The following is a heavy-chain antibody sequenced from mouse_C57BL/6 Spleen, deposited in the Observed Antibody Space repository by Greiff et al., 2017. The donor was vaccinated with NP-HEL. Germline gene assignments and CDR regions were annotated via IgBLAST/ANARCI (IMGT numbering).Heavy chain of an antibody. CDR1: GFTFSSYT. Sequence: DVKLVESGGGLVKPGGSLKLSCAASGFTFSSYTMSWVRQTPEKRLEWVATISGGGGNTYYPDSVKGRFTISRDNAKHTLYLQMSRLGSEDTAWYYWARGDYEGRSAFAYWGQGTLVTGSA. J-gene: IGHJ3*01. D-gene: IGHD1-1*01. V-gene: IGHV5-9*01. CDR2: ISGGGGNT. CDR3: ARGDYEGRSAFAY.